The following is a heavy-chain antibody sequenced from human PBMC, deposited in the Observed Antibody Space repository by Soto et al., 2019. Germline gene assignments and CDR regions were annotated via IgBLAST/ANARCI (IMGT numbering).Heavy chain of an antibody. CDR3: ARVGDYWDYCDY. CDR1: GGTFSSYI. V-gene: IGHV1-69*02. D-gene: IGHD2-8*02. CDR2: ISPILGMA. Sequence: SVPVSCLPSGGTFSSYIISCVRQAPRQELEWRGRISPILGMANYAQKFQGRATSPADQATSTAYMELSSLSSEETAVYYGARVGDYWDYCDYWGQGTLVTVSS. J-gene: IGHJ4*02.